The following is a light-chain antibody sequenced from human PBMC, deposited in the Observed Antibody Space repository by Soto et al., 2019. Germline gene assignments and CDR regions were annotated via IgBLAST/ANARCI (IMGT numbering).Light chain of an antibody. Sequence: IQMTQSPSSLSASVGDRVTITCQATQDIMKYLNWYQQKPGKAPKLLIYDASSLETGVPSRFSGSGSGTDFTFTISSLQPEDFATYYCQQYDNLPLIFGQGTRLDIK. J-gene: IGKJ5*01. CDR3: QQYDNLPLI. CDR2: DAS. CDR1: QDIMKY. V-gene: IGKV1-33*01.